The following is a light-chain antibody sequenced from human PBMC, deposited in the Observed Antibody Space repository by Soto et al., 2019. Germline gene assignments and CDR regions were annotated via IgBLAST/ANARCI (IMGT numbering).Light chain of an antibody. CDR1: SSDVGAYNY. Sequence: QSALTQPASVSGSPGQSITISCTGTSSDVGAYNYVSWYQQHPGKAPKLMIYDVSNRPSGVSNRFSGSKSCNTASMTISGLQAEDEADYYCSSYTSSNTYVFGTGTKVTVL. V-gene: IGLV2-14*03. J-gene: IGLJ1*01. CDR3: SSYTSSNTYV. CDR2: DVS.